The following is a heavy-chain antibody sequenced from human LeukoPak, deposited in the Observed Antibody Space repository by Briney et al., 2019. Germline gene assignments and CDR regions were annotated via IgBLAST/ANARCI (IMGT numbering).Heavy chain of an antibody. CDR1: GYTFTGYY. V-gene: IGHV1-2*02. J-gene: IGHJ6*03. CDR2: INPNSGGT. Sequence: GASVKVSCKASGYTFTGYYMHWVRQAPGQGLEWMGWINPNSGGTNYAQKFQGRVTMTRDMSTSTVYMELSSLRSEDTAVYYCARGQRYSGSYWGFWDYYMDVWGKGTTVTVSS. D-gene: IGHD1-26*01. CDR3: ARGQRYSGSYWGFWDYYMDV.